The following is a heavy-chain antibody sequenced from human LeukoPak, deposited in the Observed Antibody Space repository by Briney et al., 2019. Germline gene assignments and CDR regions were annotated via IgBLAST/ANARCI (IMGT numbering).Heavy chain of an antibody. D-gene: IGHD6-19*01. CDR1: GGSISNYY. V-gene: IGHV4-4*07. J-gene: IGHJ4*02. Sequence: SETLSLTCTVSGGSISNYYWSWIRQPAGKGLEWIGRMYSSGNTNYSPSLKSRVTMSVDTSKSQVSLRLSSVTAADTAVYYCARERGSGWYDMALDHWGRGTLVTVSS. CDR3: ARERGSGWYDMALDH. CDR2: MYSSGNT.